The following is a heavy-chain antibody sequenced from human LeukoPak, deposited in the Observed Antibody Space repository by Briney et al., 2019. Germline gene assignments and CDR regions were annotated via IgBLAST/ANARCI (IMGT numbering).Heavy chain of an antibody. CDR1: GGSISSYY. V-gene: IGHV4-4*07. D-gene: IGHD2-21*02. CDR2: IYTSGST. CDR3: ARGVAYCGGDCYSLWSYDY. Sequence: SETLSLTCTVSGGSISSYYWSWIRQPAGKGLEWIGRIYTSGSTNYNPSLKSRVTMSVDTSKNQFSLKLSSVTAADTAVYYCARGVAYCGGDCYSLWSYDYWGQGTLVTVSS. J-gene: IGHJ4*02.